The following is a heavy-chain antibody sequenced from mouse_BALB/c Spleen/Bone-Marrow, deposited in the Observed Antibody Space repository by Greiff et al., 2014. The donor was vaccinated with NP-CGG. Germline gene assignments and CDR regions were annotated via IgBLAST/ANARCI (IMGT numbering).Heavy chain of an antibody. V-gene: IGHV14-3*02. J-gene: IGHJ2*01. Sequence: SGAELVKPGASVKLSCTASGFNIKDTYMHWVKQRPEQGLEWIGRIDPANGNTKYDPKFQGKATITADTSSNTAYLQLSSLTSEDTAVYYCARYYYGSSYFDYWGQGTTLTVSP. CDR3: ARYYYGSSYFDY. D-gene: IGHD1-1*01. CDR1: GFNIKDTY. CDR2: IDPANGNT.